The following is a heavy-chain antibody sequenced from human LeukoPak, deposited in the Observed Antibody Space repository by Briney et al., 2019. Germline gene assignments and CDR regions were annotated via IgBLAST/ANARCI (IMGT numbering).Heavy chain of an antibody. D-gene: IGHD3-3*01. CDR1: GFTFSSYG. Sequence: GGSLRLSCAASGFTFSSYGMHWVRQAPGKGLEWVAFIRYDGSNKYYANSVKGRFTISRDNSKNTLYLQMNSLRAEDTAVYYCAKPLYDFWSGYSNDAFDIWGQGTMVTVSS. CDR2: IRYDGSNK. J-gene: IGHJ3*02. CDR3: AKPLYDFWSGYSNDAFDI. V-gene: IGHV3-30*02.